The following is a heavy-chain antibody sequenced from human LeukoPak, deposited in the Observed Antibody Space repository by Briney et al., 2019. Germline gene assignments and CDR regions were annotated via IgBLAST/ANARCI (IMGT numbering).Heavy chain of an antibody. Sequence: SETLSLTCSVSGGSISSHYWSWIRQPPGKGLEWIGYIYYSGSTKYNPSLKSRVTISIDTSKNQFSLKLTSVTAADTAVYYCARHRYCTSTSCTFYFDSWGQGRLVTVSS. CDR3: ARHRYCTSTSCTFYFDS. V-gene: IGHV4-59*08. D-gene: IGHD2-2*01. J-gene: IGHJ4*02. CDR2: IYYSGST. CDR1: GGSISSHY.